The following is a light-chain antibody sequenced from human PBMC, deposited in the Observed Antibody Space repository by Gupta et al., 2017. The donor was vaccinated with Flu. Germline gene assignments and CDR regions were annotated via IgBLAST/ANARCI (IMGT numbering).Light chain of an antibody. CDR2: YAS. Sequence: ANFSVSSGGRTVIFCSAGKGISSNCFCWHQKSARPFSMLILYASSRGKGGVPKCFSGSCYGTYFTLTISRQYAEDVVDYYCQQNDSTPRTFGQGTKMEIK. CDR1: KGISSN. CDR3: QQNDSTPRT. J-gene: IGKJ2*02. V-gene: IGKV3-15*01.